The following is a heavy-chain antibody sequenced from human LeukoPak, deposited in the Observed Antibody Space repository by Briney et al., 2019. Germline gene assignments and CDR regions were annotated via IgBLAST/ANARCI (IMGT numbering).Heavy chain of an antibody. J-gene: IGHJ4*02. V-gene: IGHV3-9*01. CDR3: GKVSTPDTAMVNSVDY. D-gene: IGHD5-18*01. CDR2: ISWNSGSI. CDR1: GFTFDDYA. Sequence: GGSLRLSCAASGFTFDDYAMHWVRQAPGKGLEWVSGISWNSGSIGYADSVKGRFTLSRDNAKSSLYLPMNSLRAEDTALYYCGKVSTPDTAMVNSVDYWGQGTLVTVSS.